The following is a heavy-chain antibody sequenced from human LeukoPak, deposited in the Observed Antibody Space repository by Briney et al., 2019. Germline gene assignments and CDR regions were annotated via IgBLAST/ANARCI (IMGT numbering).Heavy chain of an antibody. J-gene: IGHJ4*02. CDR2: MYYSGNT. CDR3: ARRPAYYFDY. Sequence: SETLSLTCAVSGGSINIISYYWGWIRQPPGKGLEWIGSMYYSGNTYYNPSLKSRVTMSVDTSKNQFSLKLSSVTAADTAVYYCARRPAYYFDYWGQGTLVTVSS. CDR1: GGSINIISYY. V-gene: IGHV4-39*01.